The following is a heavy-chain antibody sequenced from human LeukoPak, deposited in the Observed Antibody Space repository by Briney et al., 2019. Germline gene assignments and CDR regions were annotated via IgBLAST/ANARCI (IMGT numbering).Heavy chain of an antibody. J-gene: IGHJ4*02. CDR2: MNPNSGNT. CDR1: GYTFTGYY. D-gene: IGHD3-10*01. V-gene: IGHV1-8*03. Sequence: ASVKVSCKASGYTFTGYYIHWVRQAPGQGLEWMGWMNPNSGNTGYAQKFQGRVTITRDTSISTAYMELSSLRSEDTAVYYCARDGDYYGSGNFDYWGQGTLVTVSS. CDR3: ARDGDYYGSGNFDY.